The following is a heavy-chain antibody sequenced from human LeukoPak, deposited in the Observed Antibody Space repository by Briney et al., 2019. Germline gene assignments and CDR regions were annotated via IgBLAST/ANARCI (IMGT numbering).Heavy chain of an antibody. V-gene: IGHV3-30-3*01. CDR2: ISYDGSNK. CDR3: ARRSSIWNHFEY. CDR1: GFTFSSYA. D-gene: IGHD6-13*01. Sequence: GGSLRLSCAASGFTFSSYAMHWVRQAPGKGLEWVAVISYDGSNKYYADSVKGRFTISRDNSKNTLYLQMSSLRAEDTAVYYCARRSSIWNHFEYWGQGTLVTVSS. J-gene: IGHJ4*02.